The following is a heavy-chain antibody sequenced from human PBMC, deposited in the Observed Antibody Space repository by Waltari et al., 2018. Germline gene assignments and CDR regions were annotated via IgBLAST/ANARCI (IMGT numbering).Heavy chain of an antibody. J-gene: IGHJ4*02. Sequence: EVQLLESGGGLVQPGGSLRLSCAASGFTFSSYAMSWVRQAPGKGLEWVSAISGSGGSTYYADSVKGRFTISRDNSKNTLYLQMNSLRAEDTAVYYCAKDGYYDFWSGYPGGVYWGQGTLVTVSS. CDR2: ISGSGGST. D-gene: IGHD3-3*01. CDR1: GFTFSSYA. V-gene: IGHV3-23*01. CDR3: AKDGYYDFWSGYPGGVY.